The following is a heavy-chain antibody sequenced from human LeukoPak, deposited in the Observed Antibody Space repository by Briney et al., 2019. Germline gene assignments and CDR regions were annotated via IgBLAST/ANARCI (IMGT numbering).Heavy chain of an antibody. CDR3: ARGRRPPDIVVVGYYYYMDV. Sequence: ASVNVSCKASVGTFSSYAISWVRQAPGQGLEWMGGIIPIFGTANYAQKVQGRVTITADESTSTAYMELSSLRSEDTAVYYCARGRRPPDIVVVGYYYYMDVWGKGTTVTISS. V-gene: IGHV1-69*13. D-gene: IGHD2-15*01. CDR2: IIPIFGTA. CDR1: VGTFSSYA. J-gene: IGHJ6*03.